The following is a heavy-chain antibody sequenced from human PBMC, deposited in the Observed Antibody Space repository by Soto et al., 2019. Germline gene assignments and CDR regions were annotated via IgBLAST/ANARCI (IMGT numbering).Heavy chain of an antibody. D-gene: IGHD5-12*01. V-gene: IGHV6-1*01. CDR1: GDSVSSNIAA. CDR3: ARDPGYSLDY. Sequence: PSQTLSLTCAISGDSVSSNIAAWNWIRQSPSRGLEWLGRTYYRSRWYNEYAVSVKSRITINPDTSKNQFSLQLNSVTPEDAAVYYCARDPGYSLDYWGQRTLVTVSS. CDR2: TYYRSRWYN. J-gene: IGHJ4*02.